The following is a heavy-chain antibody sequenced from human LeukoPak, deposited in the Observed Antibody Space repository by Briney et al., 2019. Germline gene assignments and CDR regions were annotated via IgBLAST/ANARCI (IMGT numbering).Heavy chain of an antibody. J-gene: IGHJ4*02. Sequence: SETLSLTCTVFGDSIRDYYWSWIRQPAGKGLEWIGRVSTGGSTNYNPSLKSRVTVSVDTSKNQFSLKVTSATAADTAVYYCAREVSSGWYNYFDIWGQGALVTVSS. D-gene: IGHD6-19*01. V-gene: IGHV4-4*07. CDR3: AREVSSGWYNYFDI. CDR1: GDSIRDYY. CDR2: VSTGGST.